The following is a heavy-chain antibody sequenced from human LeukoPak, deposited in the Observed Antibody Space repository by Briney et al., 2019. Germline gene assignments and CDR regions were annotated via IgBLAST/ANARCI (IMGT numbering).Heavy chain of an antibody. CDR2: ISGSGGST. D-gene: IGHD2-15*01. V-gene: IGHV3-23*01. CDR3: ARGLCSGPYCYYYFYGMDV. CDR1: GFTFSSYA. Sequence: GGSLRLSCAASGFTFSSYAMSWVRQAPGKGLEWVSAISGSGGSTYYADSVKGRFTISRDNSKNTLYLQMNNLRTEDTAVYYCARGLCSGPYCYYYFYGMDVWGQGTTVIVSS. J-gene: IGHJ6*02.